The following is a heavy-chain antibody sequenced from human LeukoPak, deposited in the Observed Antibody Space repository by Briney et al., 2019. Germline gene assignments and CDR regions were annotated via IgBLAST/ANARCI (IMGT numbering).Heavy chain of an antibody. CDR2: INQSGST. J-gene: IGHJ6*03. V-gene: IGHV4-34*01. CDR3: ARLAVRGLILGYYYNMDV. Sequence: PSETLSLTCEISSGLFSGYYWSWLRQAPGEGLEWIGEINQSGSTNNNPSLKSRVTMSVDTSKKQFSLKLNSVTAADTAVYYCARLAVRGLILGYYYNMDVWGEGTTVTISS. D-gene: IGHD3-10*01. CDR1: SGLFSGYY.